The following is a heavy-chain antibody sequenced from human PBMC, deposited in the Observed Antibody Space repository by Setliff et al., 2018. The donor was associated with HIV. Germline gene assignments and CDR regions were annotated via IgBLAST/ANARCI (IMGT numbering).Heavy chain of an antibody. CDR3: ARGDGYRGNDAYYDTGLDV. D-gene: IGHD5-12*01. CDR2: IYHSGTT. CDR1: GYSISSGYY. V-gene: IGHV4-38-2*01. Sequence: PSETLSLTCAVSGYSISSGYYWGWIRQTPGKGLEWIGSIYHSGTTYYNPSLRSRVTISVDTSKNQFSLKLSSVTAADTAVYYCARGDGYRGNDAYYDTGLDVWGQGITVTVSS. J-gene: IGHJ6*02.